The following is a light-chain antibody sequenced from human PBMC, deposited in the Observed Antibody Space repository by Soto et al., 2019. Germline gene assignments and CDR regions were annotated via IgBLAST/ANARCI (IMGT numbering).Light chain of an antibody. J-gene: IGKJ1*01. CDR2: AAS. CDR3: QKYDTAPQT. CDR1: QGIIDY. V-gene: IGKV1-27*01. Sequence: DIQMTQSPSSLSASVGDTVTITCRASQGIIDYLAWYQQRPGRVPRLLIYAASTLRTGVPSRFSGSGAGTDFTLTISSLQPEDVATYYCQKYDTAPQTFGPGTKVEIK.